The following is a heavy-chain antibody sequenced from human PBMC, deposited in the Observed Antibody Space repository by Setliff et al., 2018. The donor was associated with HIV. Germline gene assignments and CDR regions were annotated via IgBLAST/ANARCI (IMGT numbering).Heavy chain of an antibody. CDR1: GYTFTDYY. Sequence: ASVKVSCKTSGYTFTDYYIHWVRQAPGQGLEWIGRINPKSGVADYLKKFQGRVTMTTDTSTNTAHMELIRPRFDDTAVYYCARAHFLVAMTRNWFDPWGQGTLVTVSS. D-gene: IGHD5-12*01. CDR2: INPKSGVA. V-gene: IGHV1-2*06. CDR3: ARAHFLVAMTRNWFDP. J-gene: IGHJ5*02.